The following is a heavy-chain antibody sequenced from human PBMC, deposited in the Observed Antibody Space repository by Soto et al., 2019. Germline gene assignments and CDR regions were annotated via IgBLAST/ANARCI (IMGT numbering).Heavy chain of an antibody. J-gene: IGHJ4*02. V-gene: IGHV3-49*04. Sequence: GGSLRLSCTASGFTFGDYAMSWVRQAPGKGLEWVGFIRSKAYGGTTEYAASVKGRFTISRDDSKSIAYLQMNSLKTEDTAVYYCTRQPWGGWYGDYWGQGTLVTVS. CDR3: TRQPWGGWYGDY. D-gene: IGHD6-19*01. CDR2: IRSKAYGGTT. CDR1: GFTFGDYA.